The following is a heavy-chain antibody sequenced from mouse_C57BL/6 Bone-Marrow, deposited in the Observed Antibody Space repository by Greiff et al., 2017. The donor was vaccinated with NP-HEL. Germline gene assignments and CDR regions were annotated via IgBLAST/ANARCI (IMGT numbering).Heavy chain of an antibody. CDR3: ASSLTDY. V-gene: IGHV5-4*03. CDR1: GFTFSSYA. CDR2: ISDGGSYT. J-gene: IGHJ4*01. D-gene: IGHD6-2*01. Sequence: EVTLVESGGGLVKPGGSLKLSCAASGFTFSSYAMSWVRQTPEKRLEWVATISDGGSYTYYPDNVKGRFTISRDNAKINLYLQMSHLKTEDTAMYYCASSLTDYWGQGTSVTVSS.